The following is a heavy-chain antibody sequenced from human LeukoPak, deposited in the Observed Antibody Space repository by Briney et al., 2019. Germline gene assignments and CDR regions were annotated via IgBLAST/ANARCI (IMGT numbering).Heavy chain of an antibody. CDR2: MNPNSGNT. D-gene: IGHD2-8*01. J-gene: IGHJ6*02. CDR3: VRCAVGCYYNYGIDA. V-gene: IGHV1-8*01. CDR1: GYTFTSYD. Sequence: ASVKVSCKASGYTFTSYDINWVRRATGQGLEWMGWMNPNSGNTGYAQKFQGRVTMTRSTSITTAYMELSSLRPEDTAVYYCVRCAVGCYYNYGIDAWGQGTTVTVSS.